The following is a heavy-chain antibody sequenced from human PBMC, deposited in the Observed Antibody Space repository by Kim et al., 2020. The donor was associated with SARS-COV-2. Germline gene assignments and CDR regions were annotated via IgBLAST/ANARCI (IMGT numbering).Heavy chain of an antibody. CDR3: ARGSVAAAGTWFDP. D-gene: IGHD6-13*01. Sequence: GGSLRLSCAASGFTFSSYAMHWVRQAPGKGLEWVAVISYDGSNKYYADSVKGRFTISRDNSKNTLYLQMNSLRAEDTAVYYCARGSVAAAGTWFDPWGQGTLVTVSS. CDR2: ISYDGSNK. V-gene: IGHV3-30*04. CDR1: GFTFSSYA. J-gene: IGHJ5*02.